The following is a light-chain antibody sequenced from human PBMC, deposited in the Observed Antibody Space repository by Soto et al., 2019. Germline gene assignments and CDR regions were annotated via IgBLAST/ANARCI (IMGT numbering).Light chain of an antibody. V-gene: IGKV1-39*01. J-gene: IGKJ1*01. CDR3: QQSYIIPPD. Sequence: DIQMTQSPSSLSASVGDRVTIACRASQTIVNYLNWYQQKPGQAPKLLIYAASSLQSGVPSRFSGSGYGTDFTLNISSLQPEDFATYYCQQSYIIPPDFGQGTKVEI. CDR1: QTIVNY. CDR2: AAS.